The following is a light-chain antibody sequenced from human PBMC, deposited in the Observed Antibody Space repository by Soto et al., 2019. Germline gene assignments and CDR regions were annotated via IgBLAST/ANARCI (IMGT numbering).Light chain of an antibody. J-gene: IGLJ2*01. CDR1: SGDIGGYNY. Sequence: QSALTQPASVSGSPGQSITISCTGTSGDIGGYNYVSWYQQHPGKAPKLMIYDVSDRPSGVSNRFSGSKSGNTASLTISWLRAEDEADYYCSSYTTSNTLLFGGGTKLTVL. V-gene: IGLV2-14*01. CDR2: DVS. CDR3: SSYTTSNTLL.